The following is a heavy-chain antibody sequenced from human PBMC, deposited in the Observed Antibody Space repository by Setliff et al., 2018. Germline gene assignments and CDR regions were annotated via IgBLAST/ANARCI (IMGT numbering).Heavy chain of an antibody. CDR2: MYGNS. CDR3: ARNAITGTTKKYYYYLDV. V-gene: IGHV4-4*07. Sequence: SETLSLTCIVSGGSISGYYWTWIRQPAGKGLEWIGRMYGNSNYNPSLKSRVTMSIDTSKNKFSLKLSSVTAADTAVYYCARNAITGTTKKYYYYLDVWGQGTTVTVSS. D-gene: IGHD1-7*01. CDR1: GGSISGYY. J-gene: IGHJ6*03.